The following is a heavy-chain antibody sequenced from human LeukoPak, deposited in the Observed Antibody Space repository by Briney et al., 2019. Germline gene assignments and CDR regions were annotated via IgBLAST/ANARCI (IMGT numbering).Heavy chain of an antibody. D-gene: IGHD3-3*01. CDR1: GFTFSDYY. CDR3: ARVYDFWSGYYLDY. CDR2: ISSTGDRI. J-gene: IGHJ4*02. Sequence: KPGGSLRVSCAPTGFTFSDYYMTWIRQAPGKGLECVSYISSTGDRIYYADSVRGRFTISRDNAKNSLSLQMDSLRAEDTAIYYCARVYDFWSGYYLDYWGQGALVTVSS. V-gene: IGHV3-11*04.